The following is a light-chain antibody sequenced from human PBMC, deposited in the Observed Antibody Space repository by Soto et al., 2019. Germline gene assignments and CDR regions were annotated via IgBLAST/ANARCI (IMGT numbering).Light chain of an antibody. CDR1: QSVSSRY. CDR3: QQYGRSPPLT. J-gene: IGKJ2*01. V-gene: IGKV3-20*01. CDR2: GAS. Sequence: EIVLTQSPGTLSLSPGERATLSCRASQSVSSRYLAWYQQKPGQAPRLLIYGASNRATGIPDRFSGSGSGTDFTLTISRLEPEDFAVYFCQQYGRSPPLTFGQGTQVEIK.